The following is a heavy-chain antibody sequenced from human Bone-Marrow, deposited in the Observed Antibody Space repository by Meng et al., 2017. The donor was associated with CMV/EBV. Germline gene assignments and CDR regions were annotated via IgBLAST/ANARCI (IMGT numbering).Heavy chain of an antibody. J-gene: IGHJ4*02. V-gene: IGHV3-30-3*01. CDR2: ISYDGSNK. Sequence: GESLKISCAASGFTFSSYAMHWVRQAPGKGLEWVAVISYDGSNKYYADSVKGRFTISRDNSKNTLYLQMNSLRAEETAIYYCAKDQLLFGGPNAYFDDWGQGTLVTVSS. CDR1: GFTFSSYA. CDR3: AKDQLLFGGPNAYFDD. D-gene: IGHD3-16*01.